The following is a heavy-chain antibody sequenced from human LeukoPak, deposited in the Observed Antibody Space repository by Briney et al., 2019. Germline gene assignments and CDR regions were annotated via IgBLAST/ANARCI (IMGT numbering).Heavy chain of an antibody. J-gene: IGHJ5*01. D-gene: IGHD4-17*01. CDR3: AKQYIVTTWYWFGS. CDR1: GGTFSSYA. CDR2: IIPIFGTA. Sequence: SVKVSCKASGGTFSSYAISWVRQAPGQGLEWMGGIIPIFGTANYAQKFQGRVTITADKSTSTAYMELSSLRSEDTAVYYCAKQYIVTTWYWFGSWGQGTLVTVSS. V-gene: IGHV1-69*06.